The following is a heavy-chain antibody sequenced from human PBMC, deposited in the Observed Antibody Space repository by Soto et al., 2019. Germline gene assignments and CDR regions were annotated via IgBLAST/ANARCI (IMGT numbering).Heavy chain of an antibody. CDR1: GFTFDDYA. D-gene: IGHD2-2*01. CDR3: AKAIGYGSSTSCYLGGYAFDI. V-gene: IGHV3-9*01. CDR2: ISWNSGSI. J-gene: IGHJ3*02. Sequence: EVQLVESGGGLVQPGRSLRLSCAASGFTFDDYAMHWVRQAPGKGLEWVSGISWNSGSIGYADSVKGRFTISRDNAQNSLYLQMKSLRAEDTALYYCAKAIGYGSSTSCYLGGYAFDIWGQGTMVTVSS.